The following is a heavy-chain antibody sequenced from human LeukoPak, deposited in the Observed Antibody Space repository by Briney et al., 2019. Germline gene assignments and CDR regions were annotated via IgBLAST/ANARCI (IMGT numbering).Heavy chain of an antibody. D-gene: IGHD2-2*02. CDR3: ARLLGYCSSISCYTPQFHFDY. CDR2: IKQDGSEK. CDR1: GFTFSSYA. V-gene: IGHV3-7*01. J-gene: IGHJ4*02. Sequence: PGGSLRLSCAASGFTFSSYAMSWVRQAPGKGLEWVASIKQDGSEKYYVDSVKGRFTIPRDNAKNSLYLQMSSLRAEDTAVYYCARLLGYCSSISCYTPQFHFDYWGQGTLVTVSS.